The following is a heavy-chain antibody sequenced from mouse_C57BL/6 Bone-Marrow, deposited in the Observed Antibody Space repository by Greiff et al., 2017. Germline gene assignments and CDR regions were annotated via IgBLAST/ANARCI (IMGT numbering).Heavy chain of an antibody. CDR1: GFNIKDDY. D-gene: IGHD1-1*01. Sequence: EVKLMESGAELVRPGASVKLSCTASGFNIKDDYMHWVKQRPEQGLEWIGWIDPENGDTEYASKFQGKATITADTSSNTAYLQLSSLTSEDTAVYYCTTVVAEAMDYWGQGTSVTVSS. CDR2: IDPENGDT. V-gene: IGHV14-4*01. J-gene: IGHJ4*01. CDR3: TTVVAEAMDY.